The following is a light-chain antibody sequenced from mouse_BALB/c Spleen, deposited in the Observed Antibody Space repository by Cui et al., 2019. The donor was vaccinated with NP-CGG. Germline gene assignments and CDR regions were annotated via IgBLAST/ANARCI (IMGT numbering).Light chain of an antibody. CDR2: FTK. CDR1: TGAVTTNNY. Sequence: QAVVTQESALTTSPGKTVTLTCRSNTGAVTTNNYPHLVHAKPHPSFTGLLRFTKNRAPGVPARFSGYLIGDKAALTITGAQTEDETIYFCALWYNNHWVFGGGTKLTVL. CDR3: ALWYNNHWV. V-gene: IGLV1*01. J-gene: IGLJ1*01.